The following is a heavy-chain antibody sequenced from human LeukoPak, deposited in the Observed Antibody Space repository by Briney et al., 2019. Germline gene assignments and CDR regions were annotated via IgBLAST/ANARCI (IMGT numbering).Heavy chain of an antibody. CDR3: ARAEYGAAYDDAFDI. D-gene: IGHD6-13*01. CDR2: INPNSGGT. V-gene: IGHV1-2*02. Sequence: ASVKVSCKASGYTFTGYYMHWVRQAPGQGLEWIGWINPNSGGTNYAQKFQGRVTMTRDTSISTVYMELSRLRSDDTAVYYCARAEYGAAYDDAFDIWGQGTMVTVSS. J-gene: IGHJ3*02. CDR1: GYTFTGYY.